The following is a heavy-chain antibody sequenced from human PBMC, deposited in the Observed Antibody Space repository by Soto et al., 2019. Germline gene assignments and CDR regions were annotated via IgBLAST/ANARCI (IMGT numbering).Heavy chain of an antibody. CDR1: GFTFSSYA. CDR3: AKESITGVDY. V-gene: IGHV3-23*01. J-gene: IGHJ4*02. CDR2: ISGRGGST. Sequence: DVQLLESGGGLVQPGGSLRLSRAASGFTFSSYAMSWVRQAPGKGLEWVLAISGRGGSTYYADSGKGRFTISRDNYKPTLYLQMNSLRAEDTAVYYRAKESITGVDYWGQGTLVTVSS. D-gene: IGHD7-27*01.